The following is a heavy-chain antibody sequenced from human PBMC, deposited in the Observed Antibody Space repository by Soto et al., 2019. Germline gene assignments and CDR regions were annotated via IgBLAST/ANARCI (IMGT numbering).Heavy chain of an antibody. J-gene: IGHJ5*02. CDR3: ASSLVSETFYDYIWGSYRYPSGWFDP. Sequence: GGSLRLSCAASGFTFSSYWMSWVRQAPGKGLEWVANIKQDGSEKYYVDSVKGRFTISRDNAKNSLYLQMNSLRAEDTAVYYCASSLVSETFYDYIWGSYRYPSGWFDPWGQGTLVTVSS. CDR2: IKQDGSEK. V-gene: IGHV3-7*01. D-gene: IGHD3-16*02. CDR1: GFTFSSYW.